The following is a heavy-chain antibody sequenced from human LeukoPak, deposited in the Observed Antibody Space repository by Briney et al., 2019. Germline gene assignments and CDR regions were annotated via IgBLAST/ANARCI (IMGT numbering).Heavy chain of an antibody. J-gene: IGHJ4*02. CDR3: ARFITAVAAEDY. CDR2: ISSSSSYI. CDR1: GFTFSSYS. Sequence: GGSLRLSCAASGFTFSSYSMNWVRQAPGKGLEWVSSISSSSSYIYYADSVKGRFTISRDNAKNSLYLQMNSLRAEDTAVYYCARFITAVAAEDYWGQGTLVTVPS. D-gene: IGHD6-19*01. V-gene: IGHV3-21*01.